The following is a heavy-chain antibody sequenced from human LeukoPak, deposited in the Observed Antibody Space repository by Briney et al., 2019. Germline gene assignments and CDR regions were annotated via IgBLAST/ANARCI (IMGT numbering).Heavy chain of an antibody. CDR3: AREQWLVYYFDY. V-gene: IGHV1-46*01. J-gene: IGHJ4*02. D-gene: IGHD6-19*01. Sequence: ASVKVSCKASGYTFTSYYMHWVRQAPRQGLEWMGIINPSGGSTSYAQKFQGRVTMTRDMSTSTVYMELSSLRSEDTAMYYCAREQWLVYYFDYWGQGTLVTVSS. CDR2: INPSGGST. CDR1: GYTFTSYY.